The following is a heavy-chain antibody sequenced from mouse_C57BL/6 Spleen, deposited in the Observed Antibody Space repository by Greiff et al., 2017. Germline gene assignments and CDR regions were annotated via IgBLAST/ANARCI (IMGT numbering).Heavy chain of an antibody. CDR2: IYPGDGDT. V-gene: IGHV1-82*01. CDR1: GYAFSSSW. Sequence: LQESGPELVKPGASVKISCKASGYAFSSSWMNWVKQRPGKGLEWIGRIYPGDGDTNYNGKFKGKATLTADKSSSTAYMQLSSLTSEDSAVYFCAREEIYSNPFAYWGQGTLVTVSA. J-gene: IGHJ3*01. CDR3: AREEIYSNPFAY. D-gene: IGHD2-5*01.